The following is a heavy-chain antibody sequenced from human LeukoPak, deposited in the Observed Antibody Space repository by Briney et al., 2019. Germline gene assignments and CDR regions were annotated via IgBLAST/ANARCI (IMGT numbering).Heavy chain of an antibody. J-gene: IGHJ6*03. CDR1: GGSISTSSYY. V-gene: IGHV4-39*07. Sequence: SETLSLTCTVSGGSISTSSYYWGWIRQPPGKGLEWIGNIFYSGSTYYSPSLKSRVTISLDTSRNQFSLKLNSVTAADTAVYYCARDGITMIVEHIDYYYYYMDAWGKGTTVTVSS. CDR3: ARDGITMIVEHIDYYYYYMDA. CDR2: IFYSGST. D-gene: IGHD3-22*01.